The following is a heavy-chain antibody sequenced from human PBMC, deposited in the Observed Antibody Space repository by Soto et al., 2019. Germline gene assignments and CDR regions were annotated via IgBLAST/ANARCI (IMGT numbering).Heavy chain of an antibody. CDR3: AGRYCSGGSCYSGYFDY. Sequence: QVQLVHSGAEVKKPGSSVKVSCKASGGTFSSYTISWVRQAPGQGLEWMGRIIPILGIANYAQKFQGRVTITADKSTSTAYMELSSLRSEDTAVYYCAGRYCSGGSCYSGYFDYWGQGTLVTVSS. CDR1: GGTFSSYT. D-gene: IGHD2-15*01. V-gene: IGHV1-69*02. J-gene: IGHJ4*02. CDR2: IIPILGIA.